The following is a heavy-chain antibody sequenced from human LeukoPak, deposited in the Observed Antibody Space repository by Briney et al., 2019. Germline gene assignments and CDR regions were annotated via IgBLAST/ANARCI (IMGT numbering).Heavy chain of an antibody. V-gene: IGHV3-48*01. D-gene: IGHD1-26*01. CDR2: ISSSSSTI. CDR3: ARVGGSYYLS. CDR1: GFTFSSYS. Sequence: GGSLRLSCVASGFTFSSYSVNWVRQAPGKGLEWVSYISSSSSTIYYADSVKGRFTISRDNAKNSLYLQMNSLRAEDTAVYYCARVGGSYYLSWGQGTLVTVSS. J-gene: IGHJ4*02.